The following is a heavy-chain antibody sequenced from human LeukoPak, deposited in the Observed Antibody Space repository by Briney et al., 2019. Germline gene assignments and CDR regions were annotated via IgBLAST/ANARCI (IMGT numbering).Heavy chain of an antibody. CDR1: GFTFSSFA. Sequence: GGSLRLSCAASGFTFSSFAMSWVRQAPGKGLEGVSSISSSSSYIYYADSVKGRFTISRDNAKNSLYLQMNSLRAEDTALYYCARVGSGGGYSGYDSRRGNDYWGQGTLVTVSS. J-gene: IGHJ4*02. V-gene: IGHV3-21*04. CDR2: ISSSSSYI. CDR3: ARVGSGGGYSGYDSRRGNDY. D-gene: IGHD5-12*01.